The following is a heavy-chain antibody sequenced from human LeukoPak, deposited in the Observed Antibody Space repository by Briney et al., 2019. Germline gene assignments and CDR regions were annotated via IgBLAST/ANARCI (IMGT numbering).Heavy chain of an antibody. CDR3: ARLPGKIVLMVYASGGWFDP. CDR2: IYYSGST. Sequence: PSETLSLTCTVSGGSISSSSYYWGWIRQPPGKGLEWIGSIYYSGSTYYNPSLKSRVTISVDTSRNQFSLKLSSVTAADTAVYYCARLPGKIVLMVYASGGWFDPWGQGTLVTVSS. J-gene: IGHJ5*02. CDR1: GGSISSSSYY. V-gene: IGHV4-39*07. D-gene: IGHD2-8*01.